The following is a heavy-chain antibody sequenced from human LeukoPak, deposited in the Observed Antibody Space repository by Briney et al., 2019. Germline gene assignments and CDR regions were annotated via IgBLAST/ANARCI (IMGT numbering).Heavy chain of an antibody. CDR1: GGSISNYY. J-gene: IGHJ6*02. CDR3: ASTQGVGALPGYYYYGMDV. CDR2: MYYSGST. D-gene: IGHD1-26*01. V-gene: IGHV4-59*01. Sequence: PSETLSLTCTASGGSISNYYWSWIRQPPGKGLEWIGYMYYSGSTDYNPSLKSRVTMSVDTSKNQFSLKLSSVTAADTAVYYCASTQGVGALPGYYYYGMDVWGQETTVTVSS.